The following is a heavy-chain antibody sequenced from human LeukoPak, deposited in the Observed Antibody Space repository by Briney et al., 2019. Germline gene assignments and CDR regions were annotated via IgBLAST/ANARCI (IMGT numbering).Heavy chain of an antibody. V-gene: IGHV3-30*02. Sequence: AGGSLRLSCATSGFTFSSYGMHWVRQAPGRGLEWVAFIRYDGSNKYYADSVKGRFTISRDNSKNTLYLQMNSLRAEDTAVYYCANLEGGSLDYWGQGTLVTVSS. CDR2: IRYDGSNK. D-gene: IGHD3-16*01. CDR1: GFTFSSYG. J-gene: IGHJ4*02. CDR3: ANLEGGSLDY.